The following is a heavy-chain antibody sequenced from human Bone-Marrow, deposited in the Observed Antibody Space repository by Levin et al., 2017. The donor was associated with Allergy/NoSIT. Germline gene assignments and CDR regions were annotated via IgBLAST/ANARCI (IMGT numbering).Heavy chain of an antibody. CDR2: ISYDAGNK. V-gene: IGHV3-30*18. D-gene: IGHD5-18*01. CDR3: AKDRLYTGRRYFDH. Sequence: GGSLRLSCAASGFTFSSYGMSWVRQAPGKGLEWVALISYDAGNKYYTDSVKGRFTISRDNFKHTLYLQLNSLRAEDTAVYYCAKDRLYTGRRYFDHWGQGTLVTVSS. J-gene: IGHJ4*02. CDR1: GFTFSSYG.